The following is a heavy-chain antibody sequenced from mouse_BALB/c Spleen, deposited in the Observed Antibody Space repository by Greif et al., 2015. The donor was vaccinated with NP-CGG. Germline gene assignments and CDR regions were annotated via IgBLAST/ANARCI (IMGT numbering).Heavy chain of an antibody. CDR2: ISSGGGST. CDR3: ASFYPEKG. V-gene: IGHV5-12-1*01. J-gene: IGHJ2*01. D-gene: IGHD2-1*01. CDR1: GFAFSSYD. Sequence: EVKVVESGGGLVKPGGSLKLSCAASGFAFSSYDMSWVRQTPEKRLEWVAYISSGGGSTYYPDTVKGRFTISRDNAKNTLYLQMSSLKSEDTAMYYCASFYPEKGWGQGTTLTVSS.